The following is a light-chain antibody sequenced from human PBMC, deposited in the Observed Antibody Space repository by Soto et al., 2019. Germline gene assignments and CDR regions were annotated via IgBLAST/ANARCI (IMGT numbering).Light chain of an antibody. CDR1: SSNIGTNT. CDR2: SNN. V-gene: IGLV1-44*01. CDR3: AAWDDSLSGNV. Sequence: QSVLTQPPSASGTPGQRVTISCSGSSSNIGTNTVNWYQQLPGTAPKLLIYSNNQRPSWVPDRFSGSKSGTSASLAISGLQSEDEADYYCAAWDDSLSGNVFGSGTKVTVL. J-gene: IGLJ1*01.